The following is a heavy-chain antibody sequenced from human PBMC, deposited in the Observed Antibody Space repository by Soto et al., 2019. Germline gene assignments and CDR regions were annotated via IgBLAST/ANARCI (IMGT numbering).Heavy chain of an antibody. J-gene: IGHJ6*02. CDR3: ASVDTAMCDYCMDV. CDR1: GYSFTSYW. CDR2: IDPSDSYT. D-gene: IGHD5-18*01. Sequence: GASLKISCKASGYSFTSYWISWVRQMPGKGLEWMGMIDPSDSYTNDSPSFQGHVTISAAKSISTAYLQWSSMKASATAMYYWASVDTAMCDYCMDVWGQGTMVTVSS. V-gene: IGHV5-10-1*01.